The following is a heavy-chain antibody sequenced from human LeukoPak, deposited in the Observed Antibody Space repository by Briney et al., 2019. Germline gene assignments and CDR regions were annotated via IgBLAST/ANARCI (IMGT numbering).Heavy chain of an antibody. CDR1: GFIISNYG. D-gene: IGHD6-13*01. CDR2: IWNDGSNE. J-gene: IGHJ4*02. CDR3: ARDREAAADLGY. V-gene: IGHV3-33*01. Sequence: GGSLRLSCAASGFIISNYGMHWVRQAPGKGLELVAIIWNDGSNEYYADSVKGRFTISRDNSKNTLYLQMNSLRVEDTAVYYCARDREAAADLGYWGQGTLVTVSS.